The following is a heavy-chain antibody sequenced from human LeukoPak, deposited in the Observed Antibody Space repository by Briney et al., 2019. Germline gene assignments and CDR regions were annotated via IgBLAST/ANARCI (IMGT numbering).Heavy chain of an antibody. Sequence: ASVKVSCKASGYTFTGYYMHWVRQAPGQGLEWMGWINPNSGGTNYAQKFQGRVTITRDTSISTAYMELSRLRSDDTAVYYCARDAPYSYDILTGFPALDDYWGQGTLVTVSS. CDR3: ARDAPYSYDILTGFPALDDY. CDR2: INPNSGGT. V-gene: IGHV1-2*02. J-gene: IGHJ4*02. CDR1: GYTFTGYY. D-gene: IGHD3-9*01.